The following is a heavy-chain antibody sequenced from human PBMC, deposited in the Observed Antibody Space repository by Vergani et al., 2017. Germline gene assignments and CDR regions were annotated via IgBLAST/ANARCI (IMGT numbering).Heavy chain of an antibody. D-gene: IGHD3-22*01. CDR2: IYYSGST. V-gene: IGHV4-59*01. Sequence: QLQLQESGPGLVKPSETLSLTCTVSGGSISSYYWSWIRQPPGKGLEWIGYIYYSGSTNYNPSLKSRVTISVDTSKNQFSLKLSSVTAADTAVYYCARRHYYDRGAFDIWGQGTMVTVSS. J-gene: IGHJ3*02. CDR3: ARRHYYDRGAFDI. CDR1: GGSISSYY.